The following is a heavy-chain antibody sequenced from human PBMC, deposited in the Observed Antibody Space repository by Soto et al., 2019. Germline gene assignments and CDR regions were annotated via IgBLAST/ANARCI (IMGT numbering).Heavy chain of an antibody. J-gene: IGHJ4*02. CDR2: ISVSGGST. CDR3: TSLGQFDY. CDR1: GFTFSSSV. Sequence: PGGSLRLSCAVSGFTFSSSVMNWVRQAPGKGLEWVSSISVSGGSTFYAGSVKGRFTLSRDNSRNTLYLQMNSLRVDDTAVYYCTSLGQFDYWGQGALVTVSS. D-gene: IGHD7-27*01. V-gene: IGHV3-23*01.